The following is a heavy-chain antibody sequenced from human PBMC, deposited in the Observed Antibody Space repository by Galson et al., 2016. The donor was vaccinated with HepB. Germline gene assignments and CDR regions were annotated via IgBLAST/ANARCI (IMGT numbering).Heavy chain of an antibody. V-gene: IGHV4-31*03. J-gene: IGHJ6*02. CDR2: ISYSGST. D-gene: IGHD1-1*01. CDR3: ALGKIILRPGRYYYSGMDV. CDR1: GGSISSGGYY. Sequence: TLSLTCTVSGGSISSGGYYWSWIRQHPGKGLEWIGYISYSGSTYYNPSLKSRVTISVDRSKNQFSLKLNSVNAADTAVFYCALGKIILRPGRYYYSGMDVWGQGTTVTVSS.